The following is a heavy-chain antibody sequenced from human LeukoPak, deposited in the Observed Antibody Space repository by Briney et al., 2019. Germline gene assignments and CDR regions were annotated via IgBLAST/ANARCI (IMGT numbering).Heavy chain of an antibody. CDR2: INPDGRDT. J-gene: IGHJ1*01. D-gene: IGHD2-21*02. V-gene: IGHV3-7*01. CDR1: GFTFNRCW. CDR3: TSWGDTTAEYFQR. Sequence: GGSLRLSCVVSGFTFNRCWMNWVREAPGKGLEWVAHINPDGRDTYYVDSVKGRFTISRDNAQNSMYLQMNSLRVEDTAVYYCTSWGDTTAEYFQRWGQGTLVTVSS.